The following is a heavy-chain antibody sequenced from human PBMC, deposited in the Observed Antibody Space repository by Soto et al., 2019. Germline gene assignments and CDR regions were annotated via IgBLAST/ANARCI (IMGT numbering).Heavy chain of an antibody. Sequence: SVKVSCKTSGFTFTSSAIQWVRQARGQRLEWIGWIVVGSDNTNYAQKFQERVTITRDLSTNTIYMDLSGLRSEDTAVYYCAANPSFWQNYYYGAMDVWGQGTTVTVSS. CDR3: AANPSFWQNYYYGAMDV. CDR2: IVVGSDNT. V-gene: IGHV1-58*02. CDR1: GFTFTSSA. J-gene: IGHJ6*02.